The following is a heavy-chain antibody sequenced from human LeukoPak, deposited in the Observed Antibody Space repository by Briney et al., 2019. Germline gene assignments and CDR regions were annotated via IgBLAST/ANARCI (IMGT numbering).Heavy chain of an antibody. D-gene: IGHD6-13*01. CDR3: AASFQAVGGTLFLDY. J-gene: IGHJ4*02. V-gene: IGHV4-39*01. CDR2: LYYSGST. Sequence: SETLSLTCTVSGGSISSGDYYWSWIRQPPGKGLEWIETLYYSGSTYCNPSLKSRVTISVDTSKNQFSLKLSSVTAADTAVYYCAASFQAVGGTLFLDYWGQGALVTVSS. CDR1: GGSISSGDYY.